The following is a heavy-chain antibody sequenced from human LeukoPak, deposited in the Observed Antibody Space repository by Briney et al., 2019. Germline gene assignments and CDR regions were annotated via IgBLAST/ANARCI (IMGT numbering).Heavy chain of an antibody. D-gene: IGHD1-1*01. CDR1: GFTFNTHA. CDR2: ITDSGEKK. Sequence: GGSLRLSCAPSGFTFNTHAMTWVRQAPGKGREWVSAITDSGEKKYYPGCVKARFTISRDNAKNTLYLQMNSLRAEDTAVYYCARARYACEMDYWGQGTLVTVSS. CDR3: ARARYACEMDY. V-gene: IGHV3-23*01. J-gene: IGHJ4*02.